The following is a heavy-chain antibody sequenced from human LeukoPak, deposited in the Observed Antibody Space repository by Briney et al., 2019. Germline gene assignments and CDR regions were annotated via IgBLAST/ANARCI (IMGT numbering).Heavy chain of an antibody. CDR1: GVSFSGYY. CDR3: ARLPVSYYYYYGMDV. V-gene: IGHV4-34*01. J-gene: IGHJ6*02. CDR2: INHSGST. Sequence: PSETLSLTCAVYGVSFSGYYWSWIRQPPGKGLEWIGEINHSGSTNYNPSLKSRVTISVDTSKNQFSLKLSSVTAADTAVYYCARLPVSYYYYYGMDVWGQGTTVTVSS.